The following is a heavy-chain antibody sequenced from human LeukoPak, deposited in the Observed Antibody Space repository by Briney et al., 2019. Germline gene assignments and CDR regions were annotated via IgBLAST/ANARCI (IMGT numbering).Heavy chain of an antibody. CDR3: ARAGGSADDYGDYGAPVYYYYGMDV. D-gene: IGHD4-17*01. CDR2: INWNGGST. Sequence: GGSLRLSCAASGFTFDDYGMNWVRQAPGKGLEWVSGINWNGGSTGYADSVKGRFTVSRDNAKNSLYLQMNSLRAEDTAVYYCARAGGSADDYGDYGAPVYYYYGMDVWGQGTTVTVSS. V-gene: IGHV3-20*04. CDR1: GFTFDDYG. J-gene: IGHJ6*02.